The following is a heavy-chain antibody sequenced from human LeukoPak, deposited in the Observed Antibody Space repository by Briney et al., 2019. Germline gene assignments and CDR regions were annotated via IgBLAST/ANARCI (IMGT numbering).Heavy chain of an antibody. Sequence: SVKVSCKASGYIFTSYGISWVRQAPGQGLEWMGGIVPIFGTANCAQKFQGRVTITADESTSTAYIELRSLRSEDTAVYYCARGGGSGSSDFDYWGQGTLVTVSS. CDR1: GYIFTSYG. J-gene: IGHJ4*02. CDR3: ARGGGSGSSDFDY. D-gene: IGHD3-10*01. V-gene: IGHV1-69*13. CDR2: IVPIFGTA.